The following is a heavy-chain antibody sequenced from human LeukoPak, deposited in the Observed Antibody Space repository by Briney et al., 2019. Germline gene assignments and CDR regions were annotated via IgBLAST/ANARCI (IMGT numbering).Heavy chain of an antibody. Sequence: SETLSLTCTVSGGSISTSSYYWGWVRQPPGKGLEWIGNIFYSGSTYYNPSLKSRVTISIDTSKDQFSLKLSSLTAADTAVYYCASQGYSGYDDRGSFDYWGQGTLVTVSS. CDR3: ASQGYSGYDDRGSFDY. J-gene: IGHJ4*02. V-gene: IGHV4-39*07. D-gene: IGHD5-12*01. CDR2: IFYSGST. CDR1: GGSISTSSYY.